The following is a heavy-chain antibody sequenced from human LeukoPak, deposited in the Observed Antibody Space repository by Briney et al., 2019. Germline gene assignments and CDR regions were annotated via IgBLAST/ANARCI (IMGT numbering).Heavy chain of an antibody. V-gene: IGHV4-30-4*01. CDR1: GGSISSGDYY. CDR3: ARDRTIAAAGTGISDGMDV. J-gene: IGHJ6*02. Sequence: SETLSLTCTVSGGSISSGDYYWSWIRQPPGKGLEWIGYIYYSGSTYYNPSLKSRVTISVDKSKNQFSLKLSSVTAADTAVYYCARDRTIAAAGTGISDGMDVWGQGTTVTVSS. CDR2: IYYSGST. D-gene: IGHD6-13*01.